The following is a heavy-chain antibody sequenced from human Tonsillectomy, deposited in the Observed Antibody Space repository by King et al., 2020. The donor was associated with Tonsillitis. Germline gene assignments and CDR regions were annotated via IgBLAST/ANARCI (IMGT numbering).Heavy chain of an antibody. CDR2: INHSGST. V-gene: IGHV4-34*01. J-gene: IGHJ6*02. CDR1: GGSFSGYY. D-gene: IGHD3-3*02. Sequence: VQLQQWCAGLLKPSETLSLTCAVYGGSFSGYYWSWIRQPPGKGLEWIGEINHSGSTDYNPSLKSRVTISVDTSKNQFSLKLSSVTAADTAVYYCARGIFGVFIDLYYYGFDVWGQGTTVTVSS. CDR3: ARGIFGVFIDLYYYGFDV.